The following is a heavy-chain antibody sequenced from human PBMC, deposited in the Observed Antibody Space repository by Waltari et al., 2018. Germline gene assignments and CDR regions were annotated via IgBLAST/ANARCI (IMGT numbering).Heavy chain of an antibody. V-gene: IGHV3-48*01. J-gene: IGHJ4*02. Sequence: LRLSCAASGFTFSSYSMNWVRQAPGKGLEWVSYISSSSSTIYYADSVKDRFTISRDNAKNSLYMQMNSLRAEDTAVYYCARLSGYGDYENDYWGQGTLVTVSS. CDR1: GFTFSSYS. D-gene: IGHD4-17*01. CDR3: ARLSGYGDYENDY. CDR2: ISSSSSTI.